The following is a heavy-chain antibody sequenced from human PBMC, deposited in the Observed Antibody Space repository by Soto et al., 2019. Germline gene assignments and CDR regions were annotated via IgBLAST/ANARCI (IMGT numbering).Heavy chain of an antibody. CDR3: ARGILLWFGESGTEFDP. J-gene: IGHJ5*02. Sequence: QVQLVQSGAEVKKPGASVKVSCKASGYTFTGYYMHWVRQAPGQGLEWMGWINPNSGGTNYAQKFQGRVTMTRDTSISTAYMELSWLRSDDTAVYYCARGILLWFGESGTEFDPWGQGTLVTVSS. CDR2: INPNSGGT. CDR1: GYTFTGYY. D-gene: IGHD3-10*01. V-gene: IGHV1-2*02.